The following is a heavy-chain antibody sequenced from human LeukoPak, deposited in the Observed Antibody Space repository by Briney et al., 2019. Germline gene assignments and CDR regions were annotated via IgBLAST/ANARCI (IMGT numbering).Heavy chain of an antibody. V-gene: IGHV4-59*01. CDR2: IYYSGST. D-gene: IGHD3-3*01. J-gene: IGHJ5*02. CDR1: GGSISSYY. CDR3: ARDLRAASIWFGP. Sequence: SETLSLTCAVSGGSISSYYWSWIRQPPGKGLEWIGYIYYSGSTNYNPSLKSRVTISVDTSKNQFSLKLSSVTAADTAVYYCARDLRAASIWFGPWGQGTLVTVSS.